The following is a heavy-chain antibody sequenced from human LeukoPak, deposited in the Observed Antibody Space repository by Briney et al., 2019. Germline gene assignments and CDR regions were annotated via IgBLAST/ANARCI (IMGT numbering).Heavy chain of an antibody. CDR2: INPNSGGT. CDR3: ARDHYDSSAYFPDS. J-gene: IGHJ4*02. CDR1: GYTFTGYY. V-gene: IGHV1-2*02. Sequence: ASVKVSCKASGYTFTGYYMHWVRQAPGQGLEWMGWINPNSGGTNYAQKFQGRVTMTRDTSISTAYMELSRLRSDDTAVYYCARDHYDSSAYFPDSWGQGTLVTVSS. D-gene: IGHD3-22*01.